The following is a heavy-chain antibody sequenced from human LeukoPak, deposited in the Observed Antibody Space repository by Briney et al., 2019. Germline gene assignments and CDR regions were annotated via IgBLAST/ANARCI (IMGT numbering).Heavy chain of an antibody. J-gene: IGHJ4*02. CDR2: SINHSGST. V-gene: IGHV4-34*01. Sequence: TSETLSITCAVYGGSFSGYYWSWIRQPPGKGLEWIGESINHSGSTNYNPSLKSRVTVSVDTSKNQFSLKLNSVTAADTAVYYCARRVAATSYFDYWGQGTLVIVFS. CDR1: GGSFSGYY. CDR3: ARRVAATSYFDY. D-gene: IGHD2-15*01.